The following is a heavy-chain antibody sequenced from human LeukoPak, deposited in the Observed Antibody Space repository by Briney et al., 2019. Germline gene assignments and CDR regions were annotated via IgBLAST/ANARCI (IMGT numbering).Heavy chain of an antibody. V-gene: IGHV3-48*03. Sequence: GGSLRLSCAASGFTFSSYEMNWVRQAPGKGLEWVSYISSSGSTIYYADSVKGRFTISRDNAKNSLYLQMNSLRAEDTAVYYCARDTAMAIAGGLGDWGQGTLVTVSS. D-gene: IGHD5-18*01. CDR1: GFTFSSYE. CDR3: ARDTAMAIAGGLGD. J-gene: IGHJ4*02. CDR2: ISSSGSTI.